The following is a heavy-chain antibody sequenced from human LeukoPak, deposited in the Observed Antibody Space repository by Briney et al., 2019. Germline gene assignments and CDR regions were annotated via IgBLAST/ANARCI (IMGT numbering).Heavy chain of an antibody. CDR1: GGSITSPTYY. J-gene: IGHJ3*01. V-gene: IGHV4-61*02. CDR2: LFASGNY. CDR3: VAFCASTSCLGHVFDV. D-gene: IGHD2-21*01. Sequence: SETLSLTCSVSGGSITSPTYYWAWIRQSAEKGLQYLWRLFASGNYNYNPSLKGRAAMSVDTSKSQISLKLTSVTGADTAMYYCVAFCASTSCLGHVFDVWGHGTMVTVSS.